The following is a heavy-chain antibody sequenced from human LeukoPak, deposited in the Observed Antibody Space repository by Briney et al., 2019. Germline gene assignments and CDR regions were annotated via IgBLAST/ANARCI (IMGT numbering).Heavy chain of an antibody. V-gene: IGHV4-39*01. CDR2: IYYSGST. Sequence: NPSETLSLTCTVSGGSISSSSYYWGWIRQPPGKGLEWIGRIYYSGSTYYNPSLKSRVTISVDTSKNQFSLKLSSVTAADTAVYYCASYYDILTGFNWFDPWGQGTLVTVSS. CDR1: GGSISSSSYY. J-gene: IGHJ5*02. CDR3: ASYYDILTGFNWFDP. D-gene: IGHD3-9*01.